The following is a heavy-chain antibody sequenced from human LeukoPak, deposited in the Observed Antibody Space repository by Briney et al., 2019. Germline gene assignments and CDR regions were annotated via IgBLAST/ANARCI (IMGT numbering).Heavy chain of an antibody. Sequence: PPETLSLTCTVSGGSISSYYWSWIRQPPGKGLEWIGYIYYSGSTNYNPSLKSRVTISVDTSKNQFSLKMTSVTAADTAVYYCARGSRSSDYWAQGTLVTVSS. CDR2: IYYSGST. CDR3: ARGSRSSDY. CDR1: GGSISSYY. V-gene: IGHV4-59*01. J-gene: IGHJ4*02.